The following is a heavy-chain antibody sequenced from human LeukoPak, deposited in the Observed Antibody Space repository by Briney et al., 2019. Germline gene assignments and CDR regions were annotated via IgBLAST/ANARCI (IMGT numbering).Heavy chain of an antibody. CDR1: GGSISSYY. CDR3: ARVTPSVVVSTPLYYYYYYMDV. Sequence: SETLSLTCTVSGGSISSYYSSWIRHPPRRGRECGGYIYYSGSTNYNPSLKSRVTISVDPSKNQFSLKLSSVTAADTAVYYCARVTPSVVVSTPLYYYYYYMDVWGKGNTVTISS. J-gene: IGHJ6*03. D-gene: IGHD3-22*01. V-gene: IGHV4-59*01. CDR2: IYYSGST.